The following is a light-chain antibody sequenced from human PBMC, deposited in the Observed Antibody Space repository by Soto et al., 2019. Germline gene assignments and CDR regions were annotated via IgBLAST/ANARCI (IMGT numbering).Light chain of an antibody. CDR2: GNS. CDR1: SSNIGARYD. CDR3: QSYDSRLSGWGL. V-gene: IGLV1-40*01. Sequence: QSVLTQPPSVSGAPGQRVTITCTGSSSNIGARYDVHWYQQLPGTAPKLLIYGNSNRPSGVPDRFSGSKYGTSASLAITGLQADDEADYYCQSYDSRLSGWGLFGGGTKLTVL. J-gene: IGLJ2*01.